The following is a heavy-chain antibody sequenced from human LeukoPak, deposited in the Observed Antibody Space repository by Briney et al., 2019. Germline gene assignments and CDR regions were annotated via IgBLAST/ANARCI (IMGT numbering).Heavy chain of an antibody. Sequence: ASVKVSCKVSGYTLTELSMHWVRQAPGKGLEWMGGFDPEDGETFYAQKFQGRVTMTEDTSTDTAYMELSSLRSEDTAVYYCATPDYYDGSGYYDLDYRGQGTLVTVSS. CDR2: FDPEDGET. CDR1: GYTLTELS. V-gene: IGHV1-24*01. CDR3: ATPDYYDGSGYYDLDY. J-gene: IGHJ4*02. D-gene: IGHD3-22*01.